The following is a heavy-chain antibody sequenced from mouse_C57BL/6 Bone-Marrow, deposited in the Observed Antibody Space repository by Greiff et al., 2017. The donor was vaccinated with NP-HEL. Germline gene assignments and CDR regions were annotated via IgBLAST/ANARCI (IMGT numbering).Heavy chain of an antibody. J-gene: IGHJ4*01. CDR3: AREGGLRRRTYAMDY. D-gene: IGHD2-4*01. CDR2: INYDGSST. Sequence: EVHLVESEEGLVQPGSSMKLSCTASGFTFSDYSMAWVRQVPEKGLEWVANINYDGSSTYYLDSLKSRFIISRDNAKNILYLQMSSLKSEDTATYYCAREGGLRRRTYAMDYWGQGTSVTVSS. CDR1: GFTFSDYS. V-gene: IGHV5-16*01.